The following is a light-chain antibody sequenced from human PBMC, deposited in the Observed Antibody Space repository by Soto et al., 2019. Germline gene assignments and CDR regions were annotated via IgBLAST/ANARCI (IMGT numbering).Light chain of an antibody. Sequence: DIQMTQSPSTLSASIGDRVTITCRASQTINNWLAWYQQKPGKAPNLLIYHASNLETGVPSRFRGSAFGTEFTLTISSLQPDDFATYYCQHFNSYPWTFGQGTTVEIK. J-gene: IGKJ1*01. CDR1: QTINNW. CDR3: QHFNSYPWT. V-gene: IGKV1-5*01. CDR2: HAS.